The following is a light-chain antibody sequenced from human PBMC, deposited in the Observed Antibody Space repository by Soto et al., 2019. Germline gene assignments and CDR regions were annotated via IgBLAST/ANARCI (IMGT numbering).Light chain of an antibody. CDR2: GAS. J-gene: IGKJ1*01. CDR1: ESVRTK. V-gene: IGKV3-15*01. Sequence: EMVMTQSPATLSVSLGERATLSCRASESVRTKLVWYQQKPGQAPRLLIYGASTRATGIPARFSGSGSGTEFTLTISNLKSEDFAVYYCQQHDQGWTFGQGTKVEIK. CDR3: QQHDQGWT.